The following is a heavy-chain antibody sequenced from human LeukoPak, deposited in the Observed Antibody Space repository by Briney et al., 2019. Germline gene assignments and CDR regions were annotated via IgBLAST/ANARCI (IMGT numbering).Heavy chain of an antibody. CDR2: VYYSGTT. Sequence: SETLSLTCTISGGSISSYYWNWIRQPPGKGLEWIGYVYYSGTTNYNPSLKSRVTISVDTSKNQFSLKLSSVTAADTAVYYCARDRGYYGTDVWGQGATVTVSS. V-gene: IGHV4-59*01. CDR1: GGSISSYY. CDR3: ARDRGYYGTDV. J-gene: IGHJ6*02.